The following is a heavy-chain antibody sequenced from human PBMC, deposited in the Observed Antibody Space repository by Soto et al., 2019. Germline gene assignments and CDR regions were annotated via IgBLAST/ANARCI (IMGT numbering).Heavy chain of an antibody. CDR3: ASEGWYYFDY. Sequence: GGSLRLSCAASGFTFSSHSMDWVRRAPGKGLEWVSYIKSGGDITHYADSVKGRFTISRDNAKNSLYLQMNDLRAEDTAVYYCASEGWYYFDYWGQGALVTVSS. CDR1: GFTFSSHS. D-gene: IGHD6-19*01. CDR2: IKSGGDIT. V-gene: IGHV3-48*01. J-gene: IGHJ4*02.